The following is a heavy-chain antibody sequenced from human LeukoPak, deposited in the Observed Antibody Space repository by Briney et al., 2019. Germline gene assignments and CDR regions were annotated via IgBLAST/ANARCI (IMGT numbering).Heavy chain of an antibody. Sequence: GGSLRLSCVASGLTLSNFWMTWVRQAPGKGLEWVATINQDGSEKYYVDSVKGRFIISRDNAKNSLYLQMNSLRAEDTAVYYCARAMWAYRAWGQGTLVTVSS. J-gene: IGHJ5*02. CDR3: ARAMWAYRA. D-gene: IGHD1-26*01. V-gene: IGHV3-7*01. CDR2: INQDGSEK. CDR1: GLTLSNFW.